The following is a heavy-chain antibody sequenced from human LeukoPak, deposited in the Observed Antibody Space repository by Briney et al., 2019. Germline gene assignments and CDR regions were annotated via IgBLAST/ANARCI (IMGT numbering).Heavy chain of an antibody. Sequence: ASVKVSCKASGYTFTGYYMHWVRQAPGQGLEWMGWINPNSGGTNYAQKFQGRVTMTRDTSISTAYMELSRLRSDDTAVYYCAQSLGEVPAAIGSYWGQGTLVTVSS. D-gene: IGHD2-2*02. CDR2: INPNSGGT. J-gene: IGHJ4*02. CDR1: GYTFTGYY. V-gene: IGHV1-2*02. CDR3: AQSLGEVPAAIGSY.